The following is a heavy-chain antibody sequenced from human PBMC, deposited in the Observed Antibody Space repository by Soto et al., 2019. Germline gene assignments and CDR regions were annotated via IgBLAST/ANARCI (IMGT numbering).Heavy chain of an antibody. CDR3: ARPFYGSGSSHYGMDV. V-gene: IGHV1-18*01. Sequence: QVQLMQSGAEVKKPGASVKVSCKASGYTFTTYGITWVRQVPGQGLEWMGWINTYNGNTDYAQKLQDRVTMTTDTSPSTAYMELRALRFDDTAVYYCARPFYGSGSSHYGMDVWGQGTTVTVSS. CDR2: INTYNGNT. D-gene: IGHD3-10*01. CDR1: GYTFTTYG. J-gene: IGHJ6*02.